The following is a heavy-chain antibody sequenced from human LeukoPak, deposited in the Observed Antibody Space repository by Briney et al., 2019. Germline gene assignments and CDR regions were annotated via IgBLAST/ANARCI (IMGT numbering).Heavy chain of an antibody. D-gene: IGHD3-22*01. CDR3: ARDDYDDRSGYQHSTRNDY. Sequence: ASVKVSCKASGYTFTSYYMHWVRQAPGQGLEWMGRINPSGGSTNYAQKFQGRVTMTRDTSTSTVYMELSSLRSEDTAVYYCARDDYDDRSGYQHSTRNDYWGQGTLVTVSS. CDR1: GYTFTSYY. CDR2: INPSGGST. J-gene: IGHJ4*02. V-gene: IGHV1-46*01.